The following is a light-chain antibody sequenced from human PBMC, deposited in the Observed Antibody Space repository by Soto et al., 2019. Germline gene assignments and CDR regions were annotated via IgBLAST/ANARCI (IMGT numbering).Light chain of an antibody. CDR2: AAS. CDR3: QQTYSNPLT. Sequence: AIRMTQSPSSLSASTGDRVTITCRASQGISSYLAWYQQKPGKAPKLLIYAASTLQSGVPSRFSGSGSGTDFTLTISGLQPEDLATYYCQQTYSNPLTFGGGTKVDIK. V-gene: IGKV1-8*01. J-gene: IGKJ4*01. CDR1: QGISSY.